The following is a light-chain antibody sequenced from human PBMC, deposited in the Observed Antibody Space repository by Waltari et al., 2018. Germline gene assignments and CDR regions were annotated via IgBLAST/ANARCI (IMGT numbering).Light chain of an antibody. Sequence: NFMLTQPHSVSGSPGKTVTISCTRSSGSIASNYVQWWQQGPGRAPTTVIYEDTQRPSGVPDRFSGSIDSSSNSASLTISGLKTEDEADYYCQSSDITRVFGGGTKLTVL. V-gene: IGLV6-57*03. CDR1: SGSIASNY. CDR2: EDT. CDR3: QSSDITRV. J-gene: IGLJ3*02.